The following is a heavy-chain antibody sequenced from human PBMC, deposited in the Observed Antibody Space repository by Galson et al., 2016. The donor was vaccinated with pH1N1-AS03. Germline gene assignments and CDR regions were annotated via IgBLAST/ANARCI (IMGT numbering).Heavy chain of an antibody. CDR2: IYGGGDT. V-gene: IGHV3-53*01. CDR3: AREPWGLTQGEY. D-gene: IGHD3-16*01. Sequence: SLRLSCAASGFTINNNYMSWVRQAPGKGLEWVSVIYGGGDTFYADSVKGRFTISRDNSKNTVYLQMNSLRVEDTAVYYRAREPWGLTQGEYWGQGTLVTVSS. CDR1: GFTINNNY. J-gene: IGHJ4*02.